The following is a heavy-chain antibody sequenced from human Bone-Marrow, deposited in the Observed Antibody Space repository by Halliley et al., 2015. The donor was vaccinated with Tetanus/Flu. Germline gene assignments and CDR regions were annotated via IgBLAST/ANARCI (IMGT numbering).Heavy chain of an antibody. CDR2: TYYKSKWFN. CDR3: ARSRGILAAAGSRFDY. V-gene: IGHV6-1*01. CDR1: GDSVSSSAA. Sequence: GLVKPSQTLSLTCAISGDSVSSSAAWNWIRQSPSRGFEWLGRTYYKSKWFNDYAPSVKSRITINPDTSKNQFSLQLNSVTPEDTAIYYCARSRGILAAAGSRFDYWGQGTLVTVSS. D-gene: IGHD6-13*01. J-gene: IGHJ4*02.